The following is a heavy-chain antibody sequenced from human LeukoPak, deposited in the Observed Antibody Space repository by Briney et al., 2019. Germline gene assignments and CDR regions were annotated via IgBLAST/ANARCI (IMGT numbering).Heavy chain of an antibody. Sequence: GGSLRLPCVASGLSVSSNYMSWVRQAPGKGLEWVSVIYRDGSSYYAESVKGRFTISRDNSKNTLYIQMNSLRAEDTAVYYCARSFYDILIGYYQYFDYWGQGTLVTVSS. J-gene: IGHJ4*02. CDR1: GLSVSSNY. V-gene: IGHV3-66*01. CDR2: IYRDGSS. D-gene: IGHD3-9*01. CDR3: ARSFYDILIGYYQYFDY.